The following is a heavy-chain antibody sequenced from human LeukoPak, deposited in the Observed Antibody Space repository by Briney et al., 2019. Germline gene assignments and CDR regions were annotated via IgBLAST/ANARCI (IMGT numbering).Heavy chain of an antibody. D-gene: IGHD4-23*01. CDR2: ISTSGGST. CDR3: ARGFYGGRFDY. J-gene: IGHJ4*02. Sequence: PGGSLRLSCAASGFTFSSYAMSWVRQAPGKGLEWVSSISTSGGSTYYADSVKGRFTISRDNSRNTLYLQMNSLRADDTAVYLCARGFYGGRFDYWGQGTLVTVSS. CDR1: GFTFSSYA. V-gene: IGHV3-23*01.